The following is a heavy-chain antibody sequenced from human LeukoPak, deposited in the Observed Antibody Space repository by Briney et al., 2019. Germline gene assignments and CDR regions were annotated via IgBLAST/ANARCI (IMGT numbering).Heavy chain of an antibody. D-gene: IGHD3-22*01. CDR2: IYDSGST. Sequence: PSETLSLTCTVSGGSISSYYWSWIRQPAGKGLEWIGYIYDSGSTNYNPSLKSRVTTSVDTSKNQFSLKLSSVTAADTAVYYCACLTTADAFDIWGQGTMVTVSS. CDR3: ACLTTADAFDI. V-gene: IGHV4-59*01. J-gene: IGHJ3*02. CDR1: GGSISSYY.